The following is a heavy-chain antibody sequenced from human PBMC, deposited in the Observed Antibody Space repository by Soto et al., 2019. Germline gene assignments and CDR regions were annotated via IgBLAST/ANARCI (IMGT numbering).Heavy chain of an antibody. Sequence: QVQLQQWGAGLLKPSETLSLTCAVYGGSFSGFYWSWIRQPPGKGLEWIGEIIHSGSTNYNPSLKSRVPIAVNTGEDQFSLKVSSGTAADAAGYYCARGYSRGYYGTYVGGDYWGQGTLVTVSS. CDR2: IIHSGST. V-gene: IGHV4-34*01. CDR1: GGSFSGFY. CDR3: ARGYSRGYYGTYVGGDY. D-gene: IGHD6-25*01. J-gene: IGHJ4*02.